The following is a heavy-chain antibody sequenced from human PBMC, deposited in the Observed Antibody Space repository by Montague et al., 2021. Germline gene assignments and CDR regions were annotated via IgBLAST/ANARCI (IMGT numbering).Heavy chain of an antibody. CDR1: GFPFSRYW. CDR2: IKPDGSFI. D-gene: IGHD3-22*01. V-gene: IGHV3-74*01. J-gene: IGHJ4*02. Sequence: SLRLSCAASGFPFSRYWMHWVRQVPGKGLVWVSRIKPDGSFISYADSVKGRFIISRDNAKNTLSLQMNSLRADDTAVYYCVRDQVDYYDSPGDDFDYWGQGTLVTVSS. CDR3: VRDQVDYYDSPGDDFDY.